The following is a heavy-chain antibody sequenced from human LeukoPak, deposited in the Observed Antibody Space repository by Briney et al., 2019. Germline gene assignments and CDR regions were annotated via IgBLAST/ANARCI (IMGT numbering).Heavy chain of an antibody. D-gene: IGHD2-15*01. CDR2: IIPISGTT. CDR3: SSAVCSGGSGYSGVFDM. J-gene: IGHJ3*02. CDR1: GGTFSSYY. Sequence: GASVKVSCKASGGTFSSYYISWVRQAPGQGLEWMGGIIPISGTTNYAQKFLGRVTITADESTSTAYMELSSLRSDDTAVYYCSSAVCSGGSGYSGVFDMGGEGTMVTVPS. V-gene: IGHV1-69*13.